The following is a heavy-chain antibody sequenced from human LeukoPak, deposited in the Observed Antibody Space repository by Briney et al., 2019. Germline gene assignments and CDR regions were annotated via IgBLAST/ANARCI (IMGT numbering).Heavy chain of an antibody. V-gene: IGHV5-51*01. J-gene: IGHJ4*02. CDR2: IYPGDSDT. Sequence: GESLKISCKGSGYSFTSYWIGWVRQMPGKGLEWMVIIYPGDSDTRYSPSFQGQVTISADKSISTAYLQWSSLKASDTAMYYCARQDYYYDSSGSTTMEYYFDYWGQGTLVTVSS. CDR3: ARQDYYYDSSGSTTMEYYFDY. CDR1: GYSFTSYW. D-gene: IGHD3-22*01.